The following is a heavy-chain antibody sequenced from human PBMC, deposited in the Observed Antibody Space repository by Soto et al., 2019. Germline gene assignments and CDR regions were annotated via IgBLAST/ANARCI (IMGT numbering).Heavy chain of an antibody. CDR3: AKINRYGDYYHYGMDV. CDR1: GFTFSSYA. CDR2: ISGSGGST. J-gene: IGHJ6*02. D-gene: IGHD3-16*02. V-gene: IGHV3-23*01. Sequence: GGSLRLSCAASGFTFSSYAMSWVRQAPGKGLEWVSAISGSGGSTYYADSVKGRFTISRDNSKNTLYLQMNSLRAEDTAVYYCAKINRYGDYYHYGMDVWGQGTTVTVSS.